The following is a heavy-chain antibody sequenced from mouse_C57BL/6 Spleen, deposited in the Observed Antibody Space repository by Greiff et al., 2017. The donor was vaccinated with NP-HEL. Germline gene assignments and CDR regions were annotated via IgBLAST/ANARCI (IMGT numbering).Heavy chain of an antibody. J-gene: IGHJ1*03. CDR2: IWGDGST. D-gene: IGHD1-1*01. CDR3: DSTSYGSSYWYFDG. V-gene: IGHV2-3*01. Sequence: VQLMESGPGLVAPSQSLSITCTVSGFSLTSYGVSWVRQPPGKGLEWLGVIWGDGSTNYHSALISSLSISKDHSKSHVFLKLNSLQTDDTATYWGDSTSYGSSYWYFDGWGTGTTVTVAS. CDR1: GFSLTSYG.